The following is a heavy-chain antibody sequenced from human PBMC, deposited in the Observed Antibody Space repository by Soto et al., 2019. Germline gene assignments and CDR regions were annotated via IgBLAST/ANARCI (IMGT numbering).Heavy chain of an antibody. V-gene: IGHV3-23*01. D-gene: IGHD3-22*01. Sequence: EVQLLESGGGLVQPGESLRLSCATSGFTFSTCAMSWVRQAPGKGLEWVSIISGSGTVTFYADSVKGRFSISRDSSKNTLFLQMNSLRAEDTAAYYCAKHSSGSYRPFDHWGQGALVTVSS. CDR1: GFTFSTCA. CDR2: ISGSGTVT. CDR3: AKHSSGSYRPFDH. J-gene: IGHJ4*02.